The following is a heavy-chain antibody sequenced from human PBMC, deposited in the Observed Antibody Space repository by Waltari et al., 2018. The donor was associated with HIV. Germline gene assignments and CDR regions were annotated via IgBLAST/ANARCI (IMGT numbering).Heavy chain of an antibody. CDR3: AKDGYGGNFDY. CDR1: GVTFSSYA. V-gene: IGHV3-23*04. CDR2: VSGGGGST. Sequence: EVQLVESGGGLVQPGGSLRLSCAASGVTFSSYAMSWVRQASGEELEWVSSVSGGGGSTYYADSGKGRFNISRDNSKNTLYLQMNSLRAEDTAVYYCAKDGYGGNFDYWGQGTLVTVSS. J-gene: IGHJ4*02. D-gene: IGHD4-17*01.